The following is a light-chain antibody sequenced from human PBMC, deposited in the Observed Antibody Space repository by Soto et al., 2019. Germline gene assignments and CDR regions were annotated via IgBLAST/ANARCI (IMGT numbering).Light chain of an antibody. CDR2: NNN. CDR1: SSNIGTNA. Sequence: QSVLTQPPSASGTPGQRVTISCSGGSSNIGTNAVNWYQQLPGTAPNHLIYNNNQRPSGVPDRFSGSKSGTSASLAISGLQSEDEADYYCAAWDDSLNGDVFGTGTKVTVL. CDR3: AAWDDSLNGDV. V-gene: IGLV1-44*01. J-gene: IGLJ1*01.